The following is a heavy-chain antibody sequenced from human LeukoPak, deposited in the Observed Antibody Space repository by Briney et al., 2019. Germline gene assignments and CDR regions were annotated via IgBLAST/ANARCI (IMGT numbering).Heavy chain of an antibody. CDR2: INAGNGNT. J-gene: IGHJ3*02. CDR1: GYSFTTYA. D-gene: IGHD6-13*01. CDR3: ARDLYSSSWYRDDI. Sequence: ASVKVSCKASGYSFTTYAIQWVRQAPGQRLEWMGWINAGNGNTKYSQKFQGRVTITRDTSASTAYMELSSLRSEDTAVYYCARDLYSSSWYRDDIWGQGTMVTVSS. V-gene: IGHV1-3*01.